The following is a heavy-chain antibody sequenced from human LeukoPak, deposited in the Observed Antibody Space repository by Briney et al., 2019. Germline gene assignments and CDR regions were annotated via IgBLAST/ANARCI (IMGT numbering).Heavy chain of an antibody. V-gene: IGHV4-4*07. CDR3: ARDRGSDGSDQLDP. D-gene: IGHD3-10*01. CDR2: IFSSGTT. J-gene: IGHJ5*02. Sequence: SETLSLTCTVSGGSINNYVLIWIRQPAGKRLEGIGRIFSSGTTNYNPSLTSRATMSVDTSKNQFSLKLSSVTAADTAVYYCARDRGSDGSDQLDPWGQGTLVTVSS. CDR1: GGSINNYV.